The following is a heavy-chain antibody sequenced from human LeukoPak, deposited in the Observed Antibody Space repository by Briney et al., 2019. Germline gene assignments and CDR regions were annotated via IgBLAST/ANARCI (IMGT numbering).Heavy chain of an antibody. V-gene: IGHV3-53*01. CDR2: IYSGGST. CDR1: EFTVSSNY. D-gene: IGHD3-22*01. Sequence: PGGSLRLSCAASEFTVSSNYMSWVRQAPGKGLEWVSVIYSGGSTYYADSVKGRFTISRDTSKNTLYLQMNSLRAEDTAVYYCARDYYDSSGYRHDAFDIWGQGTMVTVSS. CDR3: ARDYYDSSGYRHDAFDI. J-gene: IGHJ3*02.